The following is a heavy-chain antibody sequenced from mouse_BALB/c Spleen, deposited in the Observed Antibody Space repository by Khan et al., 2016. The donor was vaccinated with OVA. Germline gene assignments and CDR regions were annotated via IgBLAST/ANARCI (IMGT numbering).Heavy chain of an antibody. CDR1: GFTFSTYG. V-gene: IGHV5-6*01. CDR2: VSTGGGYT. J-gene: IGHJ3*01. D-gene: IGHD1-1*01. CDR3: TRLAYYYDSEGFAY. Sequence: EVQLVESGGDLVKPGGSLKLSCAASGFTFSTYGMSWVRQTPDKRLEWVATVSTGGGYTYYPASVKGRFTISRDNAKNTLYLQMSGLKSEDTAMFYCTRLAYYYDSEGFAYWGQGILVTVAA.